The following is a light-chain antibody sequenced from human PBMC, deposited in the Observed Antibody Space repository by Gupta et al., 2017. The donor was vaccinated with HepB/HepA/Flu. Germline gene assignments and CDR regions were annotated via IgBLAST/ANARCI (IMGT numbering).Light chain of an antibody. CDR2: RGS. V-gene: IGKV2-30*01. J-gene: IGKJ4*01. CDR1: QNRLFSDGNTI. Sequence: VLTQSPLSLPVTLGQSASISCRSSQNRLFSDGNTIMHWYQQRPGQSPRRLIYRGSHRDSGVPDRLSSSGSGTDFTLMISRGEADDFGVNYCGQGKHWPFSFGRGTKVEIK. CDR3: GQGKHWPFS.